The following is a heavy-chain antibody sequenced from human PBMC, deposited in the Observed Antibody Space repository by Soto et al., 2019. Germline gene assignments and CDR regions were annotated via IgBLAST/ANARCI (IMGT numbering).Heavy chain of an antibody. CDR1: GGSFSGYY. J-gene: IGHJ5*02. V-gene: IGHV4-34*01. Sequence: SETLSLTCAVYGGSFSGYYWSWIRQPPGKGLEWMGEINQSGSTNYNPSLKSRVTISVDTSKNQFSLKLSSVTAADTAVYYCARGLSFALRYYYGSGSSRGWFEPWGKGSLVT. CDR3: ARGLSFALRYYYGSGSSRGWFEP. CDR2: INQSGST. D-gene: IGHD3-10*01.